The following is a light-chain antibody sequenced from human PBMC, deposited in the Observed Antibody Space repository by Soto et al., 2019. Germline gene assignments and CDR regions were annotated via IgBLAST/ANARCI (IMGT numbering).Light chain of an antibody. J-gene: IGKJ1*01. CDR3: NQSNNWPWT. Sequence: EIVMTQSPATLSVSPGERGTVSCRASQSVGSNLAWYQQKPGQAPRLLIYGASTRATGISARFSGSGSGTEFTLTINSLQSEDFAVYYCNQSNNWPWTFGQGTKVDIK. V-gene: IGKV3-15*01. CDR2: GAS. CDR1: QSVGSN.